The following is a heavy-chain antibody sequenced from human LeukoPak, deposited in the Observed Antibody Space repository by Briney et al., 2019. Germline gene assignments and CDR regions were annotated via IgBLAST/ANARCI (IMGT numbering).Heavy chain of an antibody. J-gene: IGHJ4*02. CDR3: ARSTYFGDY. D-gene: IGHD2/OR15-2a*01. CDR2: IWFDGSNK. CDR1: GFIFSSYG. Sequence: PGRSLRLSCAAPGFIFSSYGVHWVRQAPGKGLEWVAVIWFDGSNKYYADSVKGRFTISRDNSKNMLYLQMNSLRAEDTAVFYCARSTYFGDYWGQGILVTVSS. V-gene: IGHV3-33*01.